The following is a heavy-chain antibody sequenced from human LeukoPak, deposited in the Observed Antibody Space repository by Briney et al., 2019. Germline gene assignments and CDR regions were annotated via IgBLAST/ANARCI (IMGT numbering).Heavy chain of an antibody. CDR2: ISSSSSYI. CDR3: AELGITMIGGV. Sequence: GGSLTLSCAASGFTFSSYSMNWVRQAPGKGLEWVSSISSSSSYIYYADSVKGRFTISRDNAKNSLYLQMNSLRAEDTAVYYCAELGITMIGGVWGKGTTVTISS. CDR1: GFTFSSYS. V-gene: IGHV3-21*01. J-gene: IGHJ6*04. D-gene: IGHD3-10*02.